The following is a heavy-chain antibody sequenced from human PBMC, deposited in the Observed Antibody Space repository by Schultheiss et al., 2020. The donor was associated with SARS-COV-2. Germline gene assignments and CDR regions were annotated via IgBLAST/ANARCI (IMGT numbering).Heavy chain of an antibody. V-gene: IGHV3-21*01. D-gene: IGHD6-19*01. CDR3: AKVPGSGWYYFDY. J-gene: IGHJ4*02. Sequence: GSLRLSCAASGFTFSSYSMNWVRQAPGKGLEWVSSISSSSSYIYYADSVKGRFTISRDNAKNSLYLQMNSLRAEDTAVYYCAKVPGSGWYYFDYWGQGTLVTVSS. CDR1: GFTFSSYS. CDR2: ISSSSSYI.